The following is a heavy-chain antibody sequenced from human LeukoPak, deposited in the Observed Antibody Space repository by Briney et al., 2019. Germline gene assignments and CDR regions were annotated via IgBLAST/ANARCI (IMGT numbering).Heavy chain of an antibody. V-gene: IGHV3-74*01. CDR3: ARVHRGYSYGRLDY. J-gene: IGHJ4*02. Sequence: GGSLRLSCAASGFTFSSYWMHWVRQAPGKGLVWVSRINSDGSSTSYADSVKGRFTSSRDNAKNSLYLQMNSLRDEDTAVYYCARVHRGYSYGRLDYWGQGTLVTVSS. CDR2: INSDGSST. CDR1: GFTFSSYW. D-gene: IGHD5-18*01.